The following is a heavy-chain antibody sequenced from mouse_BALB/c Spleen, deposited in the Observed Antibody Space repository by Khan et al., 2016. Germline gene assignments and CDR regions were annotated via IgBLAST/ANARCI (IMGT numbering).Heavy chain of an antibody. CDR3: ARMYYLDY. Sequence: VRLQQSGAELVKPGASVKLSCTASGFSIQDTYIHWVRQRPEQGLDWIGRIDPPNDNTKYDPKFKGKATITADTSSNTAYLQLNSLTYADTADYDGARMYYLDYWGQGTTLTVSS. CDR1: GFSIQDTY. J-gene: IGHJ2*01. V-gene: IGHV14-3*02. CDR2: IDPPNDNT.